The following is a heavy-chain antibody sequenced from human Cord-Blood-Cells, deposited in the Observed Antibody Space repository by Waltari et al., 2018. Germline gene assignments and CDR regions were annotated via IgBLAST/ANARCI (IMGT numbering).Heavy chain of an antibody. CDR2: IIRIFGTA. Sequence: QVQLVQSGAEVENPGSLGKVSCKASGGTFSSYAISWVRQAPRQGLEWMGGIIRIFGTANYAQKFQGRVTITADESTSTAYMELSRLRSEDTAVYYCARGGGYFAFDIWGQGTMVTVSS. CDR1: GGTFSSYA. CDR3: ARGGGYFAFDI. D-gene: IGHD6-13*01. V-gene: IGHV1-69*01. J-gene: IGHJ3*02.